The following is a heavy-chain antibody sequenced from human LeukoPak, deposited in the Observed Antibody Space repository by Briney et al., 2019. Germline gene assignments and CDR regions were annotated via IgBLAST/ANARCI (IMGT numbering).Heavy chain of an antibody. CDR3: ARDLGQTAFDY. V-gene: IGHV3-30-3*01. CDR1: GFTFSSYA. D-gene: IGHD3-16*01. CDR2: ISYGGSNK. J-gene: IGHJ4*02. Sequence: GRSLRLSCAASGFTFSSYAMHWVRQAPGKGLEWVAVISYGGSNKYYADSVKGRFTISRDNSKNTLYLQMNSLRAEDTAVYYCARDLGQTAFDYWGQGTLVTVSS.